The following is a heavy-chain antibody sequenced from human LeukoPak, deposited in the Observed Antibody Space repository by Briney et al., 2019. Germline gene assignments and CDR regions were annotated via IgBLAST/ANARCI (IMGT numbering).Heavy chain of an antibody. Sequence: GGSLRLSCAASGFTFSSYAMHWVRQAPGKGLEWVAVISYDGSNKYYADSVKGRFTISRDNSKNTLYLQMNSLRAEDTAVYYCAKSADRYSSSWRNFDYWGQGTLVTVSS. CDR2: ISYDGSNK. D-gene: IGHD6-13*01. CDR1: GFTFSSYA. V-gene: IGHV3-30-3*02. J-gene: IGHJ4*02. CDR3: AKSADRYSSSWRNFDY.